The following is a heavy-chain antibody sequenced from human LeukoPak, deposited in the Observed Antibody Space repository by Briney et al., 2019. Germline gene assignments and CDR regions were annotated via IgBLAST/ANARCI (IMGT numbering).Heavy chain of an antibody. V-gene: IGHV3-48*03. Sequence: GGSLRLSCAASGFTFSSYEMNWVRQAPGKGLGWGSYISSSGSTIYYADSVKGRFTISRDNAKNSLYLQMNSLRAEDTAVYYCAELGITMIGGVWGKGTTVTISS. D-gene: IGHD3-10*02. CDR2: ISSSGSTI. CDR1: GFTFSSYE. CDR3: AELGITMIGGV. J-gene: IGHJ6*04.